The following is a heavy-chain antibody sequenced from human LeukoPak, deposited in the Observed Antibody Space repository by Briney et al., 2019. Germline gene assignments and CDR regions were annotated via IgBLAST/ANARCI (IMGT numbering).Heavy chain of an antibody. J-gene: IGHJ4*02. Sequence: GESLKISCKGSGYSFTSYWIGWVRQMPGKGLEWMGIIYPGDSDTRYSPSFQGQVTISADKSISTAYLQWSSLKASDTAMYYCARRFGKIAVAGSEDYWGQGTLVSVSS. D-gene: IGHD6-19*01. CDR1: GYSFTSYW. CDR2: IYPGDSDT. CDR3: ARRFGKIAVAGSEDY. V-gene: IGHV5-51*01.